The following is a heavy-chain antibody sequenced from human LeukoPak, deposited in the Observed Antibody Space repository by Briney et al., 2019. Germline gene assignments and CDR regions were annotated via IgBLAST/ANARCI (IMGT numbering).Heavy chain of an antibody. CDR1: GGSVSSTTYY. Sequence: TSETLSLTCTVAGGSVSSTTYYGSWIRQPPGKGLEWIASINYSGSTYYNPSLKSRVTISVDTSENQFSLKLSSVTAADTAVYYCARYVVYGSGKNYFDYWGQGTLVTVSS. CDR2: INYSGST. CDR3: ARYVVYGSGKNYFDY. D-gene: IGHD3-10*01. V-gene: IGHV4-39*01. J-gene: IGHJ4*02.